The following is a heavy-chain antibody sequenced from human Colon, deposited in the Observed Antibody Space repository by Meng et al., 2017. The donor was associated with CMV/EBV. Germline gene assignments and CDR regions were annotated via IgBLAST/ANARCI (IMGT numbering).Heavy chain of an antibody. CDR3: ARGWELGS. Sequence: VHLHNSGPGLVTPSHTLSINFDNLGNHGSSDSAAWNWSRQSPSSGLEWLGRTYYRSQWYFDYEVSVIGRITITADTSKNEFSLQLRSVTPDDTAVYYCARGWELGSWGQGTLVTVSS. CDR2: TYYRSQWYF. V-gene: IGHV6-1*01. J-gene: IGHJ4*02. D-gene: IGHD1-26*01. CDR1: GNHGSSDSAA.